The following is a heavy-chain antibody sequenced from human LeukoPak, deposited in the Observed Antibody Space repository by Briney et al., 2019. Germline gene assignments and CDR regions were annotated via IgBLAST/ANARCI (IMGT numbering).Heavy chain of an antibody. Sequence: PGGSLRLSCAAPGFTFSSYDMPWVCHGAGKGLEKVSALGSAGDTYYPGSVKGRFTISRENAKNSLYLQMNSLRAVDTAVYYCARGRYYDSSGYSDFDYWGQETLVTVSS. CDR1: GFTFSSYD. J-gene: IGHJ4*02. CDR2: LGSAGDT. D-gene: IGHD3-22*01. CDR3: ARGRYYDSSGYSDFDY. V-gene: IGHV3-13*04.